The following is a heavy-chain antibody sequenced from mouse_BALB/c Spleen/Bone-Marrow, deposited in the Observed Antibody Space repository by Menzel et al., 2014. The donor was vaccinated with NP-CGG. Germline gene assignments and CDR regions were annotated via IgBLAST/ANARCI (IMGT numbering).Heavy chain of an antibody. D-gene: IGHD2-13*01. CDR3: ARGGIYYGDYLAN. CDR1: GFTFSDYG. V-gene: IGHV5-15*02. J-gene: IGHJ3*01. Sequence: EVQGVESGGGLVQPGGSRKLSCAASGFTFSDYGMAWVRQALGKGPERVAFISNLAYSIYYADSVTGRFTISRENAKNTLYLEMSSLRSEDTAMYYCARGGIYYGDYLANWSQGPPVTAPA. CDR2: ISNLAYSI.